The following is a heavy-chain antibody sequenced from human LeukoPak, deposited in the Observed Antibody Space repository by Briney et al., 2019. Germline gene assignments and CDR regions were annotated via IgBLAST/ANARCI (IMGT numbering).Heavy chain of an antibody. D-gene: IGHD3-16*02. CDR2: ISYDGSNK. J-gene: IGHJ4*02. CDR3: ARATITFGGVIVFDY. CDR1: GSTFSSYW. Sequence: PGGSLRLSCAASGSTFSSYWINWVRQAPGKGLEWVAVISYDGSNKYYADSVKGRFTISRDNSKNTLYLQMNSLRAEDTAVYYCARATITFGGVIVFDYWGQGTLVTVSS. V-gene: IGHV3-30-3*01.